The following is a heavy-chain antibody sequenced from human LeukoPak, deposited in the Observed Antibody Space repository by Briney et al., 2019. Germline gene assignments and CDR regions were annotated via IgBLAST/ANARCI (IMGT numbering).Heavy chain of an antibody. Sequence: SVKVSCKASGGTFSSYAISWVRQAPGQGLEWMGGIIPIFGTADYAQKFQGRVTITADESTSTAYMELSSLRSEDTAVYYCARVFIAKARVGAFDIWGQGTMVTVSS. J-gene: IGHJ3*02. D-gene: IGHD6-13*01. CDR1: GGTFSSYA. CDR2: IIPIFGTA. V-gene: IGHV1-69*13. CDR3: ARVFIAKARVGAFDI.